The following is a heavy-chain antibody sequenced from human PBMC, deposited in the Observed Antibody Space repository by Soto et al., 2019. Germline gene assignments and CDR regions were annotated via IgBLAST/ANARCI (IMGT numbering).Heavy chain of an antibody. CDR1: GFTFSNFW. V-gene: IGHV3-7*03. CDR2: IKQDGSEK. Sequence: GGSLRLSCAAPGFTFSNFWMSWVRQAPGKGLEWVANIKQDGSEKNYVDSVKGRFIISRDNAKSSLSLQMNSLRAEDTAVYYCATNTVTKVDDYWGQGTLVTVSS. J-gene: IGHJ4*02. D-gene: IGHD4-17*01. CDR3: ATNTVTKVDDY.